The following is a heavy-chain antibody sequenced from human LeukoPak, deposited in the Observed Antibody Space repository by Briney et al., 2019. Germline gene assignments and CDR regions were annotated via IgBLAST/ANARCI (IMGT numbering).Heavy chain of an antibody. CDR1: GFTFINYE. Sequence: GGSLRLSCAASGFTFINYEMNWVRQAPGKGLEWVAVISYDGSNKYYADSVNGRFTISRHNSKNTLYLQMNSLRAEDPAVYYCAREIGPIGELLYSYYYYYMYVWGKGTTVTVSS. CDR3: AREIGPIGELLYSYYYYYMYV. D-gene: IGHD3-10*01. CDR2: ISYDGSNK. V-gene: IGHV3-30*04. J-gene: IGHJ6*03.